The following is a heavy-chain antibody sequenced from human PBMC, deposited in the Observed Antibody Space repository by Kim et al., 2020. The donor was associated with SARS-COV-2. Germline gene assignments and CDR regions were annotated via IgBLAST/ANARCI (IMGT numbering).Heavy chain of an antibody. CDR3: ARAVVLRFLEWSPLDY. D-gene: IGHD3-3*01. V-gene: IGHV4-31*03. CDR2: IYHNGDT. Sequence: SETLSLTCSVSGGSITSSNYYLSWIRQHPGKGLEWIGYIYHNGDTYYNPSLKSRPTMSMDTSKNQFSLRLSSVTAADSAVYYCARAVVLRFLEWSPLDYWGQGILVTVSS. CDR1: GGSITSSNYY. J-gene: IGHJ4*02.